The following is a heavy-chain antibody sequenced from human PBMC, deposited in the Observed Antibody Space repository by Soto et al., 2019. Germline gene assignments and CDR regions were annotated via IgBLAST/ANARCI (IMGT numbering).Heavy chain of an antibody. CDR3: ARTGYSSGWYDY. Sequence: QVQLQESGPGLVKPSQTLSLTCTDSGGSIRSGGYYWSWIRQHPGKGLEWIGYIYYSGSTYYNPSLQSRVTISVDTSKNQCSLKLSSVTAADTAVYYCARTGYSSGWYDYWGQGTLVTVSP. J-gene: IGHJ4*02. V-gene: IGHV4-31*03. CDR1: GGSIRSGGYY. CDR2: IYYSGST. D-gene: IGHD6-19*01.